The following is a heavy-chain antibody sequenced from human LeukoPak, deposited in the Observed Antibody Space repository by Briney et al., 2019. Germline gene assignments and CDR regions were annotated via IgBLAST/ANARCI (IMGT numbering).Heavy chain of an antibody. CDR3: ARELSYYYGSGSYNGNWFGP. CDR2: IKQDGSEK. V-gene: IGHV3-7*01. Sequence: GGSLRLSCAASGFTFSSYWMSWVRQAPGKGLEWVANIKQDGSEKYYVDSVKGRFTISRDNAKNSLYLQMNSLRAEDTAVYYCARELSYYYGSGSYNGNWFGPWGQGTLVTVSS. CDR1: GFTFSSYW. D-gene: IGHD3-10*01. J-gene: IGHJ5*02.